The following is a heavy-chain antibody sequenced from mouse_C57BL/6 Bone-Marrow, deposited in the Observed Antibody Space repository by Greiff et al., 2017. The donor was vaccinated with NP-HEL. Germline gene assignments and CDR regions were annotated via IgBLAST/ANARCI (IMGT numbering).Heavy chain of an antibody. CDR2: IDPSDSYT. CDR1: GYTFTSYW. V-gene: IGHV1-50*01. Sequence: QVQLQQPGAELVKPGASVKLSCKASGYTFTSYWMQWVKQRPGQGLEWIGEIDPSDSYTNYNQKFKGKATLTVDTSSSTAYMQLSSLTSEDSAVYYCAYTRYAMDYWGQGTSVTVSS. CDR3: AYTRYAMDY. J-gene: IGHJ4*01.